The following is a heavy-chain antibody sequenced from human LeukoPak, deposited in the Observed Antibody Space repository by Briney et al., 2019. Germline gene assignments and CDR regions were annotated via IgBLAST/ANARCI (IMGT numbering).Heavy chain of an antibody. J-gene: IGHJ6*02. D-gene: IGHD2-2*02. CDR3: ARGYCSSSSCYNYYYGMDV. CDR2: IYTSGST. Sequence: SQTLSLTCTVPAGSISSGSYDWSWIRQPAGKGLEWIARIYTSGSTNYNPSLKSRVTISVDTSKNQFSLKLSSVTAADTAVYYCARGYCSSSSCYNYYYGMDVWGQGTTVTVSS. CDR1: AGSISSGSYD. V-gene: IGHV4-61*02.